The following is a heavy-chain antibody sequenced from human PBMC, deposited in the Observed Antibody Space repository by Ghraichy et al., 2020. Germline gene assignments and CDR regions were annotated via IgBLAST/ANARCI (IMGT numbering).Heavy chain of an antibody. CDR2: ISGSGGST. D-gene: IGHD6-19*01. CDR1: GFTFSSYA. J-gene: IGHJ4*02. Sequence: GESLNISCAASGFTFSSYAMSWVRQAPGKGLEWVSAISGSGGSTYYADSVKGRFTISRDNSKNTLYLQMNSLRAEDTAVYYCAKGDRQWLGLNFDYWGQGTLVTVSS. CDR3: AKGDRQWLGLNFDY. V-gene: IGHV3-23*01.